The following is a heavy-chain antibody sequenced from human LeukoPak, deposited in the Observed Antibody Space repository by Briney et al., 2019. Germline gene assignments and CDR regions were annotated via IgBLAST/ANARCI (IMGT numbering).Heavy chain of an antibody. J-gene: IGHJ4*02. Sequence: WETLSLTCTVSGGSISSSSYYWGWIRQPPGKGLEWIGSIYYSGSTYYNPSLKSRVTISVDTSKNQFSLKLNSVTAADTAVYYCARVVASTSIDSWGQGTLVTVSS. CDR2: IYYSGST. CDR3: ARVVASTSIDS. D-gene: IGHD2-15*01. V-gene: IGHV4-39*01. CDR1: GGSISSSSYY.